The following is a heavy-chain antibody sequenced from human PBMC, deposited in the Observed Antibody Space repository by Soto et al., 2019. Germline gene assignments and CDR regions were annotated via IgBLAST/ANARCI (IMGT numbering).Heavy chain of an antibody. D-gene: IGHD6-19*01. J-gene: IGHJ4*02. Sequence: QITLKESGPTLVNPTQTLTLTCTFSGFSLSTSGVGVGWIRQPPGKALEWLALIYWDDDKRYSPSLKSRLTITKDTSKNQVVLTMTNMDPVDTATYYCAHSRYPSSGWLNYYFDYWGQGTLVTVSS. CDR2: IYWDDDK. CDR3: AHSRYPSSGWLNYYFDY. V-gene: IGHV2-5*02. CDR1: GFSLSTSGVG.